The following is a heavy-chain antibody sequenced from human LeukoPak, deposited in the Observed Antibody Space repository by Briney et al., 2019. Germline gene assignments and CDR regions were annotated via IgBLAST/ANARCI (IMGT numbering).Heavy chain of an antibody. V-gene: IGHV4-39*07. CDR3: AREDESLDY. J-gene: IGHJ4*02. CDR1: GGSISSGDYY. Sequence: SETLSLTCTVSGGSISSGDYYWSWIRQPPGKGLEWIGEINHSGSTNYNPSLKSRVTISVDTSKNQFSLKLSSVTAADTAVYYCAREDESLDYWGQGTLVTVPS. CDR2: INHSGST.